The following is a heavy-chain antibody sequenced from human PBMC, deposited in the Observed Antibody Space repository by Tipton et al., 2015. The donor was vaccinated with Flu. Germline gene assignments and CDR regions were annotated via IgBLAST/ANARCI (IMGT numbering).Heavy chain of an antibody. CDR2: INSDGTIT. J-gene: IGHJ5*02. Sequence: LSCAASGFTFSSYWMHWVRQAPGKGLVWVSRINSDGTITNYADSVKGRFTISRDNGKNMLFLQMNSLRAEDTAVYYCSPGRGWFDPWGRGTLVTVSS. D-gene: IGHD3-10*01. V-gene: IGHV3-74*01. CDR1: GFTFSSYW. CDR3: SPGRGWFDP.